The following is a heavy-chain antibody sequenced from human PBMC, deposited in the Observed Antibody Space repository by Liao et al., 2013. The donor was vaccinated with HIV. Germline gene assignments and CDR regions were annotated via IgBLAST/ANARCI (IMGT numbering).Heavy chain of an antibody. CDR3: ARDCGGDCYVAPGEGYYYYYYMDV. D-gene: IGHD2-21*01. Sequence: QVQLQESGPGLVKPSETLSLTCTVSGGSISSYYWSWIRQPAGKGLEWIGRIYTSGSTNYNPSLKSRVTMSVDTSKNQFSLKLSSVTAADTAVYYCARDCGGDCYVAPGEGYYYYYYMDVWGKGDHGSPSP. J-gene: IGHJ6*03. CDR1: GGSISSYY. CDR2: IYTSGST. V-gene: IGHV4-4*07.